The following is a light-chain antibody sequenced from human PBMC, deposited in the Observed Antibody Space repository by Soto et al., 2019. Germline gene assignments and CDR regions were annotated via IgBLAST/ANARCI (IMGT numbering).Light chain of an antibody. Sequence: AIQMTQFPSSLSASVGDRVTITCRASQDIRSDLGWYQQRPGKAPQLLIYATSSLQSGVPSGFSGSGSGTDFTLTITSLQPEDFATYHCLQDNRYPLTFGGGTKVEI. CDR1: QDIRSD. V-gene: IGKV1-6*01. CDR2: ATS. J-gene: IGKJ4*01. CDR3: LQDNRYPLT.